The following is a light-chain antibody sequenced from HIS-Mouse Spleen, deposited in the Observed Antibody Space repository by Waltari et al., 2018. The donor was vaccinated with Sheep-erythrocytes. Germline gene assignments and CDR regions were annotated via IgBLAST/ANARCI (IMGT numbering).Light chain of an antibody. CDR3: SSYAGSNNV. CDR2: EVS. Sequence: QSALTQPPSASGSPGQSVTISCTGTSSDVGGYNYVPWYQQHPGKAPKLMIYEVSKRPSGVPDRFSGSNSGNTASLTVSGLQAEDEADYYCSSYAGSNNVFGGGTKLTVL. J-gene: IGLJ3*02. CDR1: SSDVGGYNY. V-gene: IGLV2-8*01.